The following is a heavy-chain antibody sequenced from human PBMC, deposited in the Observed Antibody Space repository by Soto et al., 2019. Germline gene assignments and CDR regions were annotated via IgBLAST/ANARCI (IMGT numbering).Heavy chain of an antibody. CDR1: GGSISNGYYY. D-gene: IGHD1-26*01. CDR2: IYYSGST. J-gene: IGHJ5*02. Sequence: PSETLSLTCTVSGGSISNGYYYWSWIRQPPGKGLEWIGYIYYSGSTYYNPSLKSRVNISEDTSKNQFSLKFSSLTASDTSVYYCERGPDGYSCDWYNWFDPWGQGTLVTVSS. CDR3: ERGPDGYSCDWYNWFDP. V-gene: IGHV4-30-4*01.